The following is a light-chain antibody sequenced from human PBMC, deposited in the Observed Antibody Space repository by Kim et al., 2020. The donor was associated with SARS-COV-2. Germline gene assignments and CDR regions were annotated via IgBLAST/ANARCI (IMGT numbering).Light chain of an antibody. CDR2: KDS. Sequence: VSPRKTASSTCSGDKLGDKFACWYQQKPGQSPVLVIYKDSKRPSGIPERFSGSNTGNTATLTISGTQAMDEADYYCQAWDSRNAWVFGTGTKVTV. J-gene: IGLJ1*01. CDR1: KLGDKF. V-gene: IGLV3-1*01. CDR3: QAWDSRNAWV.